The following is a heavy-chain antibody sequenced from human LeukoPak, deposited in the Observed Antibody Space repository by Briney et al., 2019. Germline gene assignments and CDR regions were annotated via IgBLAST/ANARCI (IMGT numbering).Heavy chain of an antibody. V-gene: IGHV3-15*01. CDR2: MKSKTDGGTT. Sequence: GGSLRLSCAASGFTFSNAWMSWVRQAPGKGLQWVGRMKSKTDGGTTDYAAPVKGRFTISRDDSKTTLYLQMSSLKTEDTAVYYCTTVELWFGELLDYWGQGTLVTVSS. CDR1: GFTFSNAW. CDR3: TTVELWFGELLDY. D-gene: IGHD3-10*01. J-gene: IGHJ4*02.